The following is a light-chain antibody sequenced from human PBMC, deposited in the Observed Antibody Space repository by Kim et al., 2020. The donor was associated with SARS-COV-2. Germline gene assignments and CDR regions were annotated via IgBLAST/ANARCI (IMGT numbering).Light chain of an antibody. CDR2: GNS. V-gene: IGLV1-40*01. J-gene: IGLJ3*02. CDR1: SSNIGAGYD. CDR3: QSYDSSLSGSV. Sequence: QRVTIVCSGSSSNIGAGYDVHWYQQLPGTAPKLLIYGNSNRPSGVPDRFSGSKSGTSASLAITGLQAEDEADYYCQSYDSSLSGSVFGGGTKLTVL.